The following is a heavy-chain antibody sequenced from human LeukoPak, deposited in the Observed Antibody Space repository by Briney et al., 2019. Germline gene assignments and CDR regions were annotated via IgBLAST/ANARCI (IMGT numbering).Heavy chain of an antibody. V-gene: IGHV4-30-4*01. CDR2: IYYSGST. J-gene: IGHJ4*02. D-gene: IGHD3-22*01. Sequence: PSETLSLTCTVSGGSISSGDYYWSWIRQPPGKGLEWIGYIYYSGSTYYNPSLKSRVTISVDTSKNQSSLKLSSVTAADTAVYYCARFYDSSGYLLGVPDYWGQGTLVTVSS. CDR1: GGSISSGDYY. CDR3: ARFYDSSGYLLGVPDY.